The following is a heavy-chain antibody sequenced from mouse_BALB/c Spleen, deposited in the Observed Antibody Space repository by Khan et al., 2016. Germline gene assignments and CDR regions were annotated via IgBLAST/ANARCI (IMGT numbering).Heavy chain of an antibody. CDR2: IYPGDGDT. CDR1: GYAFSSSW. V-gene: IGHV1-82*01. CDR3: ARDFGVDHLAFDY. Sequence: VPLQESGPELVKPGASVKISCKASGYAFSSSWMNWVKQRPGQGLEWIGRIYPGDGDTNYNGKFKGKATLTADKYSSTAYMQLSSLTSVDAAVYFCARDFGVDHLAFDYWCQRTTLTVSS. J-gene: IGHJ2*01. D-gene: IGHD1-1*02.